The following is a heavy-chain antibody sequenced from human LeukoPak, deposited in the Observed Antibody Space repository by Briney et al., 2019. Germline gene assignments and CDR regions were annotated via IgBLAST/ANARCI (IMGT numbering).Heavy chain of an antibody. CDR2: IYSGGST. J-gene: IGHJ4*02. CDR1: GFTFSSYE. D-gene: IGHD3-10*01. V-gene: IGHV3-53*01. CDR3: ARVGGH. Sequence: GGSLRLSCAASGFTFSSYEMNWFRQAPGKGLESVSVIYSGGSTYYADSVRGRFTISRDNSKNTLYLQMDSLRVEDTAVYYCARVGGHWGQGTLVTVSS.